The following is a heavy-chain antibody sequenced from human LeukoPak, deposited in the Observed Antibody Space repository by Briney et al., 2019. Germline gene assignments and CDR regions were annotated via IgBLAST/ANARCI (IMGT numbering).Heavy chain of an antibody. D-gene: IGHD2-2*02. CDR1: GGSISSGSYY. V-gene: IGHV4-61*02. J-gene: IGHJ5*02. CDR2: IYTSGST. Sequence: TRSLTCTVSGGSISSGSYYWSWIRQPAGKGLEWIGRIYTSGSTNYNPSLKSRVTISVDTSKNQFSLKLSSVTAAATAVYYCARDGLGYCSSTSCYNPNTWGQGTLVTVSS. CDR3: ARDGLGYCSSTSCYNPNT.